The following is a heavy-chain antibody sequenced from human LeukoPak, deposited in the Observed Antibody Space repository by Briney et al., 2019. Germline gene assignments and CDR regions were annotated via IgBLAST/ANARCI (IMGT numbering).Heavy chain of an antibody. D-gene: IGHD2-8*01. J-gene: IGHJ6*03. CDR2: IRYDGRNK. Sequence: PGGSLRLSCSASGFTFSNYGMHWVRQAPGKGLEWVGFIRYDGRNKYYADFVKGRFTISRDNSKNTLYLQMNSLRAEDTAVYNCAKDRCSNGVGCYYYYMDVWGKGTTVTISS. CDR1: GFTFSNYG. V-gene: IGHV3-30*02. CDR3: AKDRCSNGVGCYYYYMDV.